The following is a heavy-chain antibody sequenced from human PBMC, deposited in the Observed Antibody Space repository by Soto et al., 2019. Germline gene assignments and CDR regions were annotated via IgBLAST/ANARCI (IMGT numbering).Heavy chain of an antibody. CDR3: AKDREDIRFLEWLSPVCMDV. J-gene: IGHJ6*02. Sequence: GSLRLSCAASGFTFSSYAMSWVRQAPGKGLEWVSAISGSGGSTYYADSVKGRFTISRDNSKNTLYLQMNSLRAEDTAVYYCAKDREDIRFLEWLSPVCMDVWGQGITVTVSS. V-gene: IGHV3-23*01. CDR2: ISGSGGST. CDR1: GFTFSSYA. D-gene: IGHD3-3*01.